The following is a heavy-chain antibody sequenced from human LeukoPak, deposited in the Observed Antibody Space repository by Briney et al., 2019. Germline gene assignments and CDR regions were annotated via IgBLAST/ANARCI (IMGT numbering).Heavy chain of an antibody. CDR1: GYTFTGYY. J-gene: IGHJ4*02. D-gene: IGHD6-13*01. CDR3: ARDIIAAPYSVFDY. CDR2: INPNSGGT. Sequence: ASVKVSCKASGYTFTGYYMHWVRRAPGQGLERMGWINPNSGGTNYAQKFQGRVTMTRDTSISTAYMELSRLRSDDTAVYYCARDIIAAPYSVFDYWGQGTLVTVSS. V-gene: IGHV1-2*02.